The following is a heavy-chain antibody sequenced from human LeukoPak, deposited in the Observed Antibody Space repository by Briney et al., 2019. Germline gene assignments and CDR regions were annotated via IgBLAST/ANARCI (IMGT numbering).Heavy chain of an antibody. CDR2: ISAYTGNT. Sequence: ASVKVSCKPSGYTFSSYGISWVRQAPGPGLEGMGWISAYTGNTNYAQKFQGRVTMTTDTSTMTAYMEVRSLRSDDTAVYYCARESSSGWYEDHWGQGTLVIVSS. D-gene: IGHD6-19*01. CDR1: GYTFSSYG. V-gene: IGHV1-18*01. CDR3: ARESSSGWYEDH. J-gene: IGHJ4*02.